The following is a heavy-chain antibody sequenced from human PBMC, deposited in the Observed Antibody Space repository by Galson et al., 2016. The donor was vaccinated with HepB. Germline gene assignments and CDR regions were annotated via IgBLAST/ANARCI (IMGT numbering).Heavy chain of an antibody. D-gene: IGHD3-3*01. Sequence: SLRLSCAASGFTFSSFAMSWVRQAPGKGLEWVSAISDSGRSTYYADSVKGRFTISRGNSKNTLYLQMNSLRAEDTAIYYCAKESNRIAIFGVVRTPWNWFDPWGRGTLVTVSS. V-gene: IGHV3-23*01. CDR1: GFTFSSFA. J-gene: IGHJ5*02. CDR3: AKESNRIAIFGVVRTPWNWFDP. CDR2: ISDSGRST.